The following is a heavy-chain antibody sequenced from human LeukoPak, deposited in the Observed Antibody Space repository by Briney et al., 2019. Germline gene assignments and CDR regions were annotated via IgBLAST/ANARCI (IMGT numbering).Heavy chain of an antibody. Sequence: PSETLSLTCAVYGGSFSGYYWSWIRQPPGKGLEWIGEINHSGSTNYNPSLKSRVTISVDTSKNQFSLKLSSVTAADTAVYYCASNDYSESADCWGQGTLVTVSS. D-gene: IGHD4-11*01. CDR2: INHSGST. J-gene: IGHJ4*02. V-gene: IGHV4-34*01. CDR3: ASNDYSESADC. CDR1: GGSFSGYY.